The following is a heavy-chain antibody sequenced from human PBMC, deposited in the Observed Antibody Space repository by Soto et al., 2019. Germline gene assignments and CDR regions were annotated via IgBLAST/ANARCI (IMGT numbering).Heavy chain of an antibody. CDR1: VCTLSSHE. CDR2: IIPHFDTA. V-gene: IGHV1-69*06. Sequence: SVNFACWTSVCTLSSHELSSERQAPGQGLEWMGQIIPHFDTANYAQKFQGRVTLTADKSTSTAYMELSSLTSEDTAVYYCARESHDIAVIPATVLGAFTWFDPWGQGTLVTVPS. J-gene: IGHJ5*02. CDR3: ARESHDIAVIPATVLGAFTWFDP. D-gene: IGHD2-2*01.